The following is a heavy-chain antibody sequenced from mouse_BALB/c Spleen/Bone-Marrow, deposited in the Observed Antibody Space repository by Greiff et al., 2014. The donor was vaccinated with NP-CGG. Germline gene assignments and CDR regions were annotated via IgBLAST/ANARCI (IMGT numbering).Heavy chain of an antibody. Sequence: VEFGGGLVKPGGSLKLSCAAFGFAFSSYDMSWVRQTPEKRLEWVAYISSGGGSTYYPDTVKGRFTISRDNAKNTLYLQMSSLKSEDTAMYYCAREVLRDYFDYWGQGTTLTVSS. J-gene: IGHJ2*01. D-gene: IGHD1-1*01. V-gene: IGHV5-12-1*01. CDR2: ISSGGGST. CDR3: AREVLRDYFDY. CDR1: GFAFSSYD.